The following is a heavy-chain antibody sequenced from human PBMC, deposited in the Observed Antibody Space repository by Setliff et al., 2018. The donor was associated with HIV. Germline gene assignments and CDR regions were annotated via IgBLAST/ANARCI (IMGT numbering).Heavy chain of an antibody. CDR3: AKYTFYDDTSGYFARRYFDL. D-gene: IGHD3-22*01. CDR2: IYYTGTT. V-gene: IGHV4-39*01. J-gene: IGHJ2*01. Sequence: SETLSLTCTVSGGSISSRSNYWGWIRQPPGKGLEWIGTIYYTGTTYYNPSLQSRVTLSVDTSKNQFSLKLSSVTAADTAVYYCAKYTFYDDTSGYFARRYFDLWGRGTLVTVSS. CDR1: GGSISSRSNY.